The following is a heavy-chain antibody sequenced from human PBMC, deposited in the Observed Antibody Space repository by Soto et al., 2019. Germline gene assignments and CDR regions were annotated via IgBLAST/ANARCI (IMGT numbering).Heavy chain of an antibody. V-gene: IGHV3-23*01. CDR1: GFTFSSYA. J-gene: IGHJ4*02. CDR2: ISGSGGST. CDR3: AKDRSYYDSSGYYSGDFDY. D-gene: IGHD3-22*01. Sequence: GGSLRLSCAASGFTFSSYAMSWVRQAPGKGLEWVSAISGSGGSTYYADSVKGRFTISRDNSKNTRYLQMNSLRAEDTAVYYCAKDRSYYDSSGYYSGDFDYWGQGTLVTVSS.